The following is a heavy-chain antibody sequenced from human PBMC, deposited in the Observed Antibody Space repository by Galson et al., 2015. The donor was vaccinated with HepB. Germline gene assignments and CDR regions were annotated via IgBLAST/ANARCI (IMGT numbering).Heavy chain of an antibody. Sequence: SLRLSCAASGFTFDDYAMHWVRQAPGKGLEWVSLISWDGGSTYYADSVKGRFTISRDNSKNSLYLQMNSLRAEDTALYYCAKDNSSSWSVTWPDYWSQGTLVTVSS. V-gene: IGHV3-43D*04. J-gene: IGHJ4*02. CDR2: ISWDGGST. D-gene: IGHD6-13*01. CDR1: GFTFDDYA. CDR3: AKDNSSSWSVTWPDY.